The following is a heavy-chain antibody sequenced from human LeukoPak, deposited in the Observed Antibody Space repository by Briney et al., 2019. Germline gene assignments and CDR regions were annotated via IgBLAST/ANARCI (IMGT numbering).Heavy chain of an antibody. CDR1: GFTFSNYA. V-gene: IGHV3-23*01. CDR2: LRGSGGST. CDR3: AKGNLRRPPPILEY. Sequence: GGSLRLSCAASGFTFSNYAMSWVRQAPGKGLEWVSALRGSGGSTYYADSVKGRFTISRDNSKNTLYLQMNSLRAEDTAVYYRAKGNLRRPPPILEYRGQGTLVTVSS. J-gene: IGHJ4*02. D-gene: IGHD5/OR15-5a*01.